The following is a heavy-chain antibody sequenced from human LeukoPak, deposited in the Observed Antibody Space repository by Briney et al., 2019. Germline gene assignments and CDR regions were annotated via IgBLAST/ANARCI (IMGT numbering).Heavy chain of an antibody. D-gene: IGHD1-26*01. CDR2: ISAYNGNT. J-gene: IGHJ4*02. CDR1: GYTFTSYG. V-gene: IGHV1-18*01. CDR3: ARDSYSGSYSGY. Sequence: ASVKVSCKASGYTFTSYGISWVRQAPGQGLEWMGWISAYNGNTNYAQKLQGRVTMTTDTSTNTAYMELRGLRSDDTAVYYCARDSYSGSYSGYWGQGTLVTVSS.